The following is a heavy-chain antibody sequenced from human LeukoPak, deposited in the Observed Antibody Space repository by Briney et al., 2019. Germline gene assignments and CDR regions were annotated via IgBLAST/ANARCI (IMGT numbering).Heavy chain of an antibody. J-gene: IGHJ5*02. CDR1: GGSMINYY. CDR2: AYHTGHT. V-gene: IGHV4-59*08. D-gene: IGHD2-15*01. Sequence: ASETLSLTCTVSGGSMINYYWSWIRLTPGKGLEWIAYAYHTGHTHYNPSLKSRATISLDTSKNQVSLKVNSVTAADTAVYYCARLSAKRFDPWGQGTLVTVSS. CDR3: ARLSAKRFDP.